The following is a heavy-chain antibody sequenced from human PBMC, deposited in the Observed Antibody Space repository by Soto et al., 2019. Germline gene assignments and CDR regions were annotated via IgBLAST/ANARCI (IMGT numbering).Heavy chain of an antibody. D-gene: IGHD3-10*01. J-gene: IGHJ5*02. CDR1: GYTFTGYY. CDR2: INPNSGGT. CDR3: AITPPLGTLLRSFDT. V-gene: IGHV1-2*02. Sequence: SVQVSCKASGYTFTGYYMHWVRQAPGQGLGWMGWINPNSGGTNYAQKFKGRVTMTRDTSISTAYLELSRLRSEDTAVYYCAITPPLGTLLRSFDTWGQGTMVTVSS.